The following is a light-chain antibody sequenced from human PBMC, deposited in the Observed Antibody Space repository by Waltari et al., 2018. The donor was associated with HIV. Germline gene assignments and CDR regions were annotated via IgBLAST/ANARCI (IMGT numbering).Light chain of an antibody. V-gene: IGLV2-11*01. CDR1: SRDFGSYNY. CDR2: EVS. CDR3: CSYAGTYTFVV. Sequence: QSALTQPRPLSGSPGQSVTISCPGTSRDFGSYNYVPWYQHHPGKAPNLILYEVSERPSGVPDRFSGSKSGNTASLTISGLQAEDEADYYCCSYAGTYTFVVFGGGTKLTVL. J-gene: IGLJ2*01.